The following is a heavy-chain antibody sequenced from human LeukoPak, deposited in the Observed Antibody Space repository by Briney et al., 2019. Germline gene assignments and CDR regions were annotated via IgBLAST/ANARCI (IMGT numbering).Heavy chain of an antibody. V-gene: IGHV3-30*18. CDR2: ISYDGSNK. CDR3: AKDRALYCSSTSCDDSYGMDV. Sequence: GGSLRLSCAASGLTFSSYGMHWVRQAPGKGLEWVAVISYDGSNKYYADSVKGRFTISRDNSKNTLYLQMNSLRAEDTAVYYCAKDRALYCSSTSCDDSYGMDVWGKGTTVTVSS. D-gene: IGHD2-2*01. J-gene: IGHJ6*04. CDR1: GLTFSSYG.